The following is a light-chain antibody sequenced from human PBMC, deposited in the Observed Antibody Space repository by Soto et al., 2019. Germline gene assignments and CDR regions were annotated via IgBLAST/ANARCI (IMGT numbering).Light chain of an antibody. CDR3: QQYSNWLLG. Sequence: EIVMTQSPATLSLSPGERATLSCRASQSVSSNLAWYQQKPGQAPRLLIYGASTRATGIPARFSGSGSGTEFTLTISSLQSEDFAVYYCQQYSNWLLGFGQGTKVEIK. CDR2: GAS. V-gene: IGKV3-15*01. J-gene: IGKJ1*01. CDR1: QSVSSN.